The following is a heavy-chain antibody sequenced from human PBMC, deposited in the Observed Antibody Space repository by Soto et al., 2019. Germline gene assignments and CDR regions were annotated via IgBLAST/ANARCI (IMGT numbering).Heavy chain of an antibody. CDR3: AKGPYLRYFDWLLGDDAFDI. Sequence: GGSMRLSCAASGVTFSSYAMSWVRQAPGKGLEWVSAISGSGGSTYYTDSVKGRFTISRDNSKNTLYLQMNSLRAEDTAVYYCAKGPYLRYFDWLLGDDAFDIWGQGTMVTVSS. V-gene: IGHV3-23*01. CDR2: ISGSGGST. J-gene: IGHJ3*02. CDR1: GVTFSSYA. D-gene: IGHD3-9*01.